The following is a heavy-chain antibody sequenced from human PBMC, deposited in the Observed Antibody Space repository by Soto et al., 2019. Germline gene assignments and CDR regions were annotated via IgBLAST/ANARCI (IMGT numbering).Heavy chain of an antibody. CDR1: GGSISSGGYY. Sequence: SETLSLTCTVSGGSISSGGYYWSWIRQHPGKGLEWIGYIYYSGSTYYNPSLKSRVTISVDTSKNQFSLKLSSVTAADTAVYYCASEEGILSWFDPWGQGTLVTVSS. V-gene: IGHV4-31*03. CDR3: ASEEGILSWFDP. J-gene: IGHJ5*02. CDR2: IYYSGST. D-gene: IGHD2-15*01.